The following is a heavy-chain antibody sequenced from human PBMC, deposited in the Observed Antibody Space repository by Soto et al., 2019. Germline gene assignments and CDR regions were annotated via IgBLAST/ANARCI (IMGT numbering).Heavy chain of an antibody. Sequence: GGSLRLSCAASGFTFSDYYMSWIRQAPGKGLEWVSYISSSGSTIYYADSVKGRFTISRDNAKNSLYLQMNSLRAEDTAVYYCASTHSGYDRYYYYMDVWGKGTTVTVSS. V-gene: IGHV3-11*01. CDR3: ASTHSGYDRYYYYMDV. CDR1: GFTFSDYY. CDR2: ISSSGSTI. J-gene: IGHJ6*03. D-gene: IGHD5-12*01.